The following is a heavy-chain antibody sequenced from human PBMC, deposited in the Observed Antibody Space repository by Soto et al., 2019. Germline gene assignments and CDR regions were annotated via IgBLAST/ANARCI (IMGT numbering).Heavy chain of an antibody. D-gene: IGHD6-19*01. CDR2: IYYSGST. CDR3: VREIGLQRIAVAGPPDY. V-gene: IGHV4-30-4*01. J-gene: IGHJ4*02. CDR1: GGSISSGDYY. Sequence: PSETLSLTCTVSGGSISSGDYYWSWIRQPPGKGLEWIGYIYYSGSTYYNPSLKSRVTISVDTSKNQFSLKLSSVTAADTAVYYCVREIGLQRIAVAGPPDYWGQGTLVTVSS.